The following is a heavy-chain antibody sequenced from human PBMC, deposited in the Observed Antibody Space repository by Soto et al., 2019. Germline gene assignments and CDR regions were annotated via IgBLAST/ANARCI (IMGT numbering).Heavy chain of an antibody. CDR1: GFTFSDYY. Sequence: SLRLSCAASGFTFSDYYMSWIRQAPGKGLEWVSYISSSSSYTNYADSVKGRFTISRDNAKNSLYLQMNSLRAEDTAVYYCARDQSEGFGGMDVWGQGTTVTVSS. D-gene: IGHD3-10*01. CDR3: ARDQSEGFGGMDV. V-gene: IGHV3-11*06. J-gene: IGHJ6*02. CDR2: ISSSSSYT.